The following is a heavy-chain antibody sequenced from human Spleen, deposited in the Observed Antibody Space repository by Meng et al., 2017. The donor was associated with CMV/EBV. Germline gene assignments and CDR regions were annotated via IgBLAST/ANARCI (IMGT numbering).Heavy chain of an antibody. CDR1: GGSFSGYY. D-gene: IGHD5/OR15-5a*01. CDR2: INHSGST. V-gene: IGHV4-34*01. J-gene: IGHJ4*02. Sequence: SLTCAVYGGSFSGYYWSWIRQPPGKGLEWIGEINHSGSTNYNPSLKSRVTISVDTSKSQFSLKLSSVTAADTAVYYCARDRVSGLDYWGQGTLVTVSS. CDR3: ARDRVSGLDY.